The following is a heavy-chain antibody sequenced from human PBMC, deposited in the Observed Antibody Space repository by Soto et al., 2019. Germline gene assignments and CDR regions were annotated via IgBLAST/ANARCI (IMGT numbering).Heavy chain of an antibody. CDR1: GYTFSSYG. V-gene: IGHV1-18*04. CDR3: ARDGPLISSRSWLDP. Sequence: ASVKFSCKASGYTFSSYGISWVRQAPGQGLEWMGWISAYNGDVNYAQNFQGRVTMATDTSTSTAYMELRSLRSDDTAIYYCARDGPLISSRSWLDPWGPGTLVTVSS. CDR2: ISAYNGDV. J-gene: IGHJ5*02. D-gene: IGHD3-16*01.